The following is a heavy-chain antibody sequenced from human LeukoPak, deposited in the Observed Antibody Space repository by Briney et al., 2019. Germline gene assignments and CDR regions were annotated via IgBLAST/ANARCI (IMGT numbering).Heavy chain of an antibody. CDR2: IDPEDGEI. CDR3: TTPRGILTGSYDAFHI. CDR1: GYTLTELS. V-gene: IGHV1-24*01. J-gene: IGHJ3*02. D-gene: IGHD3-9*01. Sequence: ASAKVSCKVSGYTLTELSMHWVRQAPGKGLEWMGGIDPEDGEIIYAQKFQGRVTMTEDTSTDTAYMDLSSLRSEDTAVYYCTTPRGILTGSYDAFHIWGQGTMVTVSS.